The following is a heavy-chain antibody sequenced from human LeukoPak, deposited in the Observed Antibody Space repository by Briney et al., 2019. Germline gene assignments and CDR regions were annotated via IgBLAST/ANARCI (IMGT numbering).Heavy chain of an antibody. J-gene: IGHJ4*02. CDR2: ISGSGGST. CDR1: GFTFSSYA. Sequence: PGGSLRLSCAASGFTFSSYAMSWVRQAPGKGLEWVSAISGSGGSTYYADSVKGRFTISRDNSKNTLYLQMNSLRAEDTAVYHCAKDSRGYYYDSSGGRYFDYWGQGTLVTVSS. V-gene: IGHV3-23*01. CDR3: AKDSRGYYYDSSGGRYFDY. D-gene: IGHD3-22*01.